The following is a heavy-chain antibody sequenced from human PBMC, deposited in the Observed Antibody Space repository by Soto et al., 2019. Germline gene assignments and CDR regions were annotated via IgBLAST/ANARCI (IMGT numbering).Heavy chain of an antibody. Sequence: QVQLVESGGGVVQPGRSPRLSCAASAFTFSHYGMHWVRQAPGKGLEWVAVISFDGSSTYYADSVKGRFTISRDNSKNTLYLQTNSLRPEDTAVYYCAKDWGPPFSSSWYYDFWGQGTLVTVSS. CDR1: AFTFSHYG. J-gene: IGHJ4*02. V-gene: IGHV3-30*18. CDR3: AKDWGPPFSSSWYYDF. CDR2: ISFDGSST. D-gene: IGHD6-13*01.